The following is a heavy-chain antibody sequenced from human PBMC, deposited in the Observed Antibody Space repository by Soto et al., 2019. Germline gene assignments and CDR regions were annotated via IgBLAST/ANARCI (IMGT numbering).Heavy chain of an antibody. CDR1: GFTLSDHY. V-gene: IGHV3-72*01. CDR2: TRDKAKSYTT. CDR3: ARAHRIGPSYYGMDV. D-gene: IGHD3-3*02. Sequence: EVQLVESGGGLVQPGGSLRLSCAASGFTLSDHYVDWVRQAPGKGLEWVGRTRDKAKSYTTEHAASVKGRFTISRDDSNNSLYLQLNSLKTEDTAVYYCARAHRIGPSYYGMDVWGQGTTVTVSS. J-gene: IGHJ6*02.